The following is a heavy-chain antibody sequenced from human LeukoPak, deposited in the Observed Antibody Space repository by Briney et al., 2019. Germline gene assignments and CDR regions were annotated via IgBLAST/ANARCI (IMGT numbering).Heavy chain of an antibody. CDR2: ISYDGSDK. D-gene: IGHD2-15*01. Sequence: GGCLRLSSTPSGFSFSNNYMSWVRQAPGKGLEWVAFISYDGSDKYYADSVKGRFTISRDNSKNTLSLQMSSLRAEDTAVYYCAKDRRGSCNGGSCYCCDYWGQGTLVTVSS. CDR1: GFSFSNNY. J-gene: IGHJ4*02. CDR3: AKDRRGSCNGGSCYCCDY. V-gene: IGHV3-30*02.